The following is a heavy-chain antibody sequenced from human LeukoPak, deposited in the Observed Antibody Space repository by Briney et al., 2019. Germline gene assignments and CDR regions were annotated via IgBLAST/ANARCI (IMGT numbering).Heavy chain of an antibody. Sequence: GGSLRLSCAASGFTFSTFAMSWVRQAPGKGLEWVSAISGSGGSTYYADSVKGRFTISRDNSKNTLYLQMNSLRAEDTAVYYCAKGDSVNYYGSGSYRNHDAFDIWGQGTMVTVSS. CDR3: AKGDSVNYYGSGSYRNHDAFDI. CDR1: GFTFSTFA. CDR2: ISGSGGST. J-gene: IGHJ3*02. D-gene: IGHD3-10*01. V-gene: IGHV3-23*01.